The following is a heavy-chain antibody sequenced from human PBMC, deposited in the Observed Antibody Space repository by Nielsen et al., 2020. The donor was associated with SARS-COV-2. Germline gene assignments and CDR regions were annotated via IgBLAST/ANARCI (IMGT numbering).Heavy chain of an antibody. J-gene: IGHJ4*02. Sequence: GESLKISCAASGFTFSSYSMNWVRQAPGKGLEWVSSISSSSSYIYYADSVKGRFTISRDNAKNSLYLQMNSLRAEDTAVYYCAREAYCGGDCYPDYWGQGTLVTVSS. CDR2: ISSSSSYI. CDR3: AREAYCGGDCYPDY. D-gene: IGHD2-21*02. V-gene: IGHV3-21*01. CDR1: GFTFSSYS.